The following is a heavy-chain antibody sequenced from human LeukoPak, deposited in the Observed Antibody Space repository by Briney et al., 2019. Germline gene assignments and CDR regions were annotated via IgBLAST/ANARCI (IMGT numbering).Heavy chain of an antibody. CDR1: GGSISSSNW. Sequence: SGTLSLTCAVSGGSISSSNWWSWVRQPPGKGLEWIGEIYHSGSTNYNPSLKSRVTISVDKSKNQFSLKLSSVTAADTAVYYCARVRSGSYYNVDSYFDYWGQGTLVTVSS. V-gene: IGHV4-4*02. D-gene: IGHD3-10*01. J-gene: IGHJ4*02. CDR3: ARVRSGSYYNVDSYFDY. CDR2: IYHSGST.